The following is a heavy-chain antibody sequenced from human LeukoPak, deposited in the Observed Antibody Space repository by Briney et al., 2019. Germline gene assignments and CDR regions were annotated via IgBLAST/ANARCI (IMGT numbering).Heavy chain of an antibody. Sequence: SETLSLTCTVSGGSISSYYWSWIRQPPGKGLEWMGDIYYSGSTNYNPSLKSRVTISVDTSKKQFSLKLSSVTAADTAVYYCARDVTGWLQFGDAFDIWGQGTMVSVSS. J-gene: IGHJ3*02. CDR1: GGSISSYY. D-gene: IGHD5-24*01. CDR2: IYYSGST. CDR3: ARDVTGWLQFGDAFDI. V-gene: IGHV4-59*12.